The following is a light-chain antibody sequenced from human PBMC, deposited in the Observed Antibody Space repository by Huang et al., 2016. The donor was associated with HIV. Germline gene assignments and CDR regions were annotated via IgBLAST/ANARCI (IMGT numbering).Light chain of an antibody. J-gene: IGKJ4*01. Sequence: ETVMTQSPATLSLSPGERATLSCRASQTVSSTSLSWYQQKPGQAPRPLVHGTSTTATDIPARFSGSGSGTDFTLTISSLQPEDFAVYYCHQDYYFPPTFGGGTRVEIK. CDR2: GTS. CDR1: QTVSSTS. CDR3: HQDYYFPPT. V-gene: IGKV3D-7*01.